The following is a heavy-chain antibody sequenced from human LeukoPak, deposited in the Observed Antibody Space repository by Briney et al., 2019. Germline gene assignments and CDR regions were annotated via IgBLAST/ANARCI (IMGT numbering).Heavy chain of an antibody. CDR3: ARGEQSHTNWFDP. V-gene: IGHV1-2*02. J-gene: IGHJ5*02. Sequence: ASVKVSCKASGYTFTGYYMHWVRQAPGQGLEWMGWINPNSGGTNYAQKFQGRVTMTRDTSISTAYMELSRLRSDDTAVYDCARGEQSHTNWFDPWGQGTLVTVSS. D-gene: IGHD1-26*01. CDR1: GYTFTGYY. CDR2: INPNSGGT.